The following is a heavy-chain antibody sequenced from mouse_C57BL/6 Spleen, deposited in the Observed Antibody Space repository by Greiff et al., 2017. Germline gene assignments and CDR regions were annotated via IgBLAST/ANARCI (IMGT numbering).Heavy chain of an antibody. D-gene: IGHD1-1*01. J-gene: IGHJ1*03. CDR2: IDPENGDT. CDR3: TTDYYGSSFV. V-gene: IGHV14-4*01. CDR1: GFNIKDDY. Sequence: EVKLMESGAELVRPGASVKLSCTASGFNIKDDYMHWVKQRPEQGLEWIGWIDPENGDTEYASKFQGKATITADTSSNTAYLQLSSLTSEDTAVYYCTTDYYGSSFVWGTGTTVTVSS.